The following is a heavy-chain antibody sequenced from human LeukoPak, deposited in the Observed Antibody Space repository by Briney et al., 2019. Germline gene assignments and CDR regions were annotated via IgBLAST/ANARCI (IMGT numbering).Heavy chain of an antibody. CDR1: GFTLSDHY. J-gene: IGHJ4*02. CDR2: TRDKGNGYTT. D-gene: IGHD2-15*01. Sequence: GGSLRLSCVASGFTLSDHYMDWVRQAPGKGLEWVARTRDKGNGYTTGYAASVKGRFTISRDESKNSLYLQMNSLKSEDTAVYYCARATLGDCNGGKCSRFDYWGQGTLVTVSS. V-gene: IGHV3-72*01. CDR3: ARATLGDCNGGKCSRFDY.